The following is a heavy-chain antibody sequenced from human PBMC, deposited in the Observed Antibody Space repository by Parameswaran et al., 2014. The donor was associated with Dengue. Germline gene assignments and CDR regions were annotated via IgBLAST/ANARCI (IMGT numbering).Heavy chain of an antibody. D-gene: IGHD1-26*01. V-gene: IGHV1-3*01. CDR2: INAGNGNT. J-gene: IGHJ6*02. CDR3: ARDLLVGATTPYYYYYYGMDV. Sequence: WVRQAPGQRLEWMGWINAGNGNTKYSQKFQGRVTITRDTSASTAYMELSSLRSEDTAVYYCARDLLVGATTPYYYYYYGMDVWGQGTTVTVSS.